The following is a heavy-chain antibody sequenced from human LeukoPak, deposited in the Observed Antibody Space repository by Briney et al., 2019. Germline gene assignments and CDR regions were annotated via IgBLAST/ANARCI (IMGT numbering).Heavy chain of an antibody. J-gene: IGHJ4*02. CDR2: IYTSGST. CDR1: TCSISSGSYY. Sequence: PSQTLSRTCSGCTCSISSGSYYWRWIRQPPGKGLEWIGRIYTSGSTNYNPYLQGRVPISVGPSKNQCSLELSSVTAADTAVYYCARARKGRGYSYLHFDYWGQGTLVTVS. D-gene: IGHD5-18*01. V-gene: IGHV4-61*02. CDR3: ARARKGRGYSYLHFDY.